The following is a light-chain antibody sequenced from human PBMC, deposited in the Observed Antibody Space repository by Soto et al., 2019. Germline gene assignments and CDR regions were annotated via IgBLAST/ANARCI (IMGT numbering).Light chain of an antibody. V-gene: IGLV1-40*01. CDR3: QSYDSSLSGSV. CDR2: DNI. CDR1: TSNIGAGYD. Sequence: QSVLTQPPSVSGAPGQRVTISCTGSTSNIGAGYDVHWYQQLPGTAPKLLIYDNINRPSGVPDRFSGSKSGTSASLAITGLQAEDEAEYYCQSYDSSLSGSVFGGGTKLTVL. J-gene: IGLJ2*01.